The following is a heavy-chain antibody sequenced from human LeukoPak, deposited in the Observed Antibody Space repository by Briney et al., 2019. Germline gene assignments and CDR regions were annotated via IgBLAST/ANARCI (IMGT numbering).Heavy chain of an antibody. CDR1: GFTFSSYG. D-gene: IGHD2-8*01. J-gene: IGHJ4*02. CDR2: ISYDGSNK. CDR3: ARGYYCTNGVCYRGGFDY. V-gene: IGHV3-30*03. Sequence: GGSLRLSCAASGFTFSSYGMHWVRQAPGKGLEWVAVISYDGSNKYYADSVKGRFTTSRDNSKNTLYLQMNSLRAEDTAVYYCARGYYCTNGVCYRGGFDYWGQGTLVTVSS.